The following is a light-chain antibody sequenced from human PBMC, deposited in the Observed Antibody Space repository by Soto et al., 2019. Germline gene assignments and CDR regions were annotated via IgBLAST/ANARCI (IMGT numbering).Light chain of an antibody. CDR2: GAS. J-gene: IGKJ1*01. CDR1: QSVNSN. Sequence: VMTQSPATLSVSPGERATLSCRASQSVNSNLAWYQQKPGQAPRLLIFGASTRATGIPARFSGSGSGTEITLTISSLQSEDFAVYYCQHYHNWPPWTFGQGTKVEI. CDR3: QHYHNWPPWT. V-gene: IGKV3-15*01.